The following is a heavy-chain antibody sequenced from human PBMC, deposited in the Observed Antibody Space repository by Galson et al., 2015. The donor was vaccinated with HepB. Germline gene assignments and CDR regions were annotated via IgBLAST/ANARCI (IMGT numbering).Heavy chain of an antibody. J-gene: IGHJ4*02. CDR2: IYYTGST. CDR3: ARRDRGNFWNGY. V-gene: IGHV4-39*01. CDR1: GGSISNNNYY. Sequence: SETLSLTCTVSGGSISNNNYYWAWIRQPPGKGLEWIGTIYYTGSTYYSPSLKSRVTMFVDTSKNQFSLRLRSVTAADTAVYYCARRDRGNFWNGYWGQGTLVTVSS. D-gene: IGHD1-1*01.